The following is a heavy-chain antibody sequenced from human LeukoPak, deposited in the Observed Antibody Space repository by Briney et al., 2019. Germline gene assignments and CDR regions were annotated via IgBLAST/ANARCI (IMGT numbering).Heavy chain of an antibody. Sequence: SETLSLTCTVSGGSISSSSNYWGWIRQPPGKGLEWIGSIYYSGSTYYNPSLKSRVTISVDTSKNQFSLKLSSVTAADTAVYYCARDCSGGSCSDLQYYYYGMDVWGQGTTVTVSS. V-gene: IGHV4-39*07. J-gene: IGHJ6*02. D-gene: IGHD2-15*01. CDR3: ARDCSGGSCSDLQYYYYGMDV. CDR1: GGSISSSSNY. CDR2: IYYSGST.